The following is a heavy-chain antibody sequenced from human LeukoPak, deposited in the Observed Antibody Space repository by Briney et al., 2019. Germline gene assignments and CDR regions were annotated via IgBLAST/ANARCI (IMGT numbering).Heavy chain of an antibody. D-gene: IGHD4-17*01. CDR1: GGSISSSSYY. CDR3: ARHCVDGDYVPGWFDP. J-gene: IGHJ5*02. Sequence: SETLSLTCTVSGGSISSSSYYWGWIRQPPGKGLEWIGSTYYSGSTYYNPSLKSRVTISVDTSKNQFSLKLSSVTAADTAVYYCARHCVDGDYVPGWFDPWGQGTLVTVFS. CDR2: TYYSGST. V-gene: IGHV4-39*01.